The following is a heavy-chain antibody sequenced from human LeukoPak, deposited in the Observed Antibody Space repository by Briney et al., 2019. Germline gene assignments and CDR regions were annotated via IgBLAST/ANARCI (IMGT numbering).Heavy chain of an antibody. J-gene: IGHJ5*02. CDR2: INPNSGDT. CDR1: GYSFTDYY. V-gene: IGHV1-2*02. CDR3: ARDVGSGWYPVHHNWFDP. D-gene: IGHD6-19*01. Sequence: ASVKVSCKASGYSFTDYYMHWVRQAPGQGLEWMGWINPNSGDTNYAQKVQGRVTMTRDTSINTAYMELSRLRSDDTAVYYCARDVGSGWYPVHHNWFDPWGQGTLVTVSS.